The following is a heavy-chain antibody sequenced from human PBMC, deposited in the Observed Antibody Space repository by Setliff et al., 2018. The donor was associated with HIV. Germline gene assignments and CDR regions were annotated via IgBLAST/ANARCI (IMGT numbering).Heavy chain of an antibody. CDR2: INEGGSDQ. J-gene: IGHJ3*02. CDR1: GFTFTNRY. D-gene: IGHD2-15*01. Sequence: LSLSCAASGFTFTNRYMSWVRQAPGKGLEWVANINEGGSDQYYVDSVKGRFTISRDNAKNSLFLQMNSLGAEDTAMYYCARDVSYSVGPVAYDVFDIWGQGTMVTVSS. V-gene: IGHV3-7*03. CDR3: ARDVSYSVGPVAYDVFDI.